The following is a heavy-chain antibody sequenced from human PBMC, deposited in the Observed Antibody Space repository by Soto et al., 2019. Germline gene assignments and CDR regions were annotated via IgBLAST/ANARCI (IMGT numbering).Heavy chain of an antibody. Sequence: ASVKVSCKASGYTFTGYYMHWVRQAPGQGLEWMGWINPNSGGTNYAQKFQGWVTMTRDTSFSTAYMELSRLRSDDTAVYYCARGYCSGGSCEKWLFDYWGQGTLVTVSS. CDR1: GYTFTGYY. CDR3: ARGYCSGGSCEKWLFDY. D-gene: IGHD2-15*01. J-gene: IGHJ4*02. CDR2: INPNSGGT. V-gene: IGHV1-2*04.